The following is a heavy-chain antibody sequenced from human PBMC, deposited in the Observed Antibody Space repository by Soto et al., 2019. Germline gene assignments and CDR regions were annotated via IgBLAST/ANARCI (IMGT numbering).Heavy chain of an antibody. Sequence: CVTVSCKPSGYRFPAYGISWVGQAHEQGLEWMGWISCYNGKTKYAQKVQGRFTMSRDNSKSTLYLQMNSLRVEDTAVYYCTKRRNVLRFLEWSSGMEVWGQGTTVPVSS. D-gene: IGHD3-3*01. CDR2: ISCYNGKT. V-gene: IGHV1-18*01. CDR3: TKRRNVLRFLEWSSGMEV. CDR1: GYRFPAYG. J-gene: IGHJ6*02.